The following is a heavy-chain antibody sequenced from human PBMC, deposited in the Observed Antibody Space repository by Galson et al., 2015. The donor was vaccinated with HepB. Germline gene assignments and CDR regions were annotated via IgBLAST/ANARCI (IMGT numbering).Heavy chain of an antibody. CDR2: ISKDGGTK. V-gene: IGHV3-30*04. CDR3: ARYSSTMAFDY. Sequence: SLRLSCAASGFTFSSFAMHWVRQAPGEGLEWVAVISKDGGTKHYADSVKGRFTFSRDNSKNTMSLQMNSLGVEDTAVYYCARYSSTMAFDYWGQGTLVTVSS. CDR1: GFTFSSFA. J-gene: IGHJ4*02. D-gene: IGHD2-2*01.